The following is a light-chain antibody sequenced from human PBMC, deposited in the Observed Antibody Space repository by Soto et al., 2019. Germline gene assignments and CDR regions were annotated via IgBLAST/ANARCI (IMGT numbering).Light chain of an antibody. CDR3: QQRSNWPPRIT. J-gene: IGKJ5*01. Sequence: EIVLTQSPATLSLSPGETATLSCRASQSVSSYLAWYQQKPGQAPRLLIYDTSNRATGIPARFSGSVSGTDFPLTIRSLEPEDFAVYYCQQRSNWPPRITCGQGTRLEIK. CDR2: DTS. V-gene: IGKV3-11*01. CDR1: QSVSSY.